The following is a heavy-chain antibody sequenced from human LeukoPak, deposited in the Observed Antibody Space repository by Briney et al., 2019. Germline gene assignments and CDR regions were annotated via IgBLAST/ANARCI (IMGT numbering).Heavy chain of an antibody. D-gene: IGHD2-15*01. CDR2: IYTSGST. Sequence: SSETLSLTWTVSGXSISSYYWSWIRQPAGKGLEWIGRIYTSGSTNYNPSLKSRVIMSVDTSKNQFSLKLSSVTAADTAVYYCARDPYCSGGSCYLNWFDPWGQGTLVTVSS. V-gene: IGHV4-4*07. CDR3: ARDPYCSGGSCYLNWFDP. J-gene: IGHJ5*02. CDR1: GXSISSYY.